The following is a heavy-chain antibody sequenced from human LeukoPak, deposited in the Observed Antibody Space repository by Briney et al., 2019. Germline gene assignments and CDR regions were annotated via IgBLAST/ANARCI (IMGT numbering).Heavy chain of an antibody. V-gene: IGHV3-30*18. J-gene: IGHJ4*02. CDR2: IKYDGSNK. CDR3: AKDERGWLVSFYFDY. Sequence: PGGSLRLSCAASGFTFSSYGMNWVRQAPGKGLEWVAVIKYDGSNKYYADSVKGRFTISRDNSKNTLYLQMNSLRAEDTAVYYCAKDERGWLVSFYFDYWGQGTLVTVSS. CDR1: GFTFSSYG. D-gene: IGHD6-19*01.